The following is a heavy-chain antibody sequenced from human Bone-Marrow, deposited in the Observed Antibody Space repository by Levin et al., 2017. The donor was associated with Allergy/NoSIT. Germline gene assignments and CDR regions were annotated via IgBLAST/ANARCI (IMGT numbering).Heavy chain of an antibody. D-gene: IGHD3-9*01. J-gene: IGHJ6*02. V-gene: IGHV1-8*01. CDR1: GYTFTSYD. CDR3: ARDKAQTYYDILTGYYLAQYGMDV. CDR2: MNPNSGNT. Sequence: ASVKVSCKASGYTFTSYDINWVRQATGQGLEWMGWMNPNSGNTGYAQKFQGRVTMTRNTSISTAYMELSSLRSEDTAVYYCARDKAQTYYDILTGYYLAQYGMDVWGQGTTVTVSS.